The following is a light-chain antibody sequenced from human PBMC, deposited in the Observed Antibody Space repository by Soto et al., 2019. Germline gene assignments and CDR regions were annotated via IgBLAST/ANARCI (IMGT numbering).Light chain of an antibody. CDR3: QQYGHWPPYT. CDR1: QRVSRK. Sequence: EIVMTQSPATLSVSPGERVTLSCRASQRVSRKLAWYQQKPGQAPRLLLYGPTTRASGIPARFSGSGSGTEFTLTISRLQSEDFGIYYCQQYGHWPPYTFGQGTTLATK. V-gene: IGKV3-15*01. J-gene: IGKJ2*01. CDR2: GPT.